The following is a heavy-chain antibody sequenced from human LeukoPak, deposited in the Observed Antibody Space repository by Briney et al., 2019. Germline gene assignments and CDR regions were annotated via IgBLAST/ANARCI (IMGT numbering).Heavy chain of an antibody. J-gene: IGHJ4*02. Sequence: ASVKVSCKASGDTFSSYAISWVRQAPGQGLEWMGRIIPILGIANYAQKFQGRVTITADKSTSTAYMELSSLRSEDTAVYYCARNLRAYYYDSSGSFDYWGQGTLVTVSS. D-gene: IGHD3-22*01. V-gene: IGHV1-69*04. CDR1: GDTFSSYA. CDR2: IIPILGIA. CDR3: ARNLRAYYYDSSGSFDY.